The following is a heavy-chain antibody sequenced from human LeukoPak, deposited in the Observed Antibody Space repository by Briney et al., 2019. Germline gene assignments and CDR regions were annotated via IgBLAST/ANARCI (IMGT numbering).Heavy chain of an antibody. CDR3: AGGIAARPEYFYYYYMDG. D-gene: IGHD6-6*01. CDR2: IIPIFGTA. Sequence: GASVKVSCKASGGTFSSYAISWVRQAPGQGLEWMGGIIPIFGTANYAQKFQGRVTITTDESTTTAYMELSSLRSTDPAVYYCAGGIAARPEYFYYYYMDGLGKGTTVTVSS. V-gene: IGHV1-69*05. J-gene: IGHJ6*03. CDR1: GGTFSSYA.